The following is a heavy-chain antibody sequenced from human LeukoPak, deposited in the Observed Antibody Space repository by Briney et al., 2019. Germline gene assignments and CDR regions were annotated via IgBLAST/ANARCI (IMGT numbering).Heavy chain of an antibody. V-gene: IGHV3-23*01. J-gene: IGHJ3*02. CDR3: ARDPNGDYIGTFDM. Sequence: GSLRLSCAASGFTFSSYAMSWVRQAPGKGLEWVSAISGSGGSTYYADSVKGRFTISRDNSKNTLYLQMNSLRAEDTAVYFCARDPNGDYIGTFDMWGRGTMVSVSS. CDR1: GFTFSSYA. D-gene: IGHD4-17*01. CDR2: ISGSGGST.